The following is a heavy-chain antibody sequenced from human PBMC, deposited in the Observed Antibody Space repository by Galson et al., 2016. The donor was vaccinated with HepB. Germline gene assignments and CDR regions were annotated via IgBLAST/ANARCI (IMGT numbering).Heavy chain of an antibody. CDR2: INKDGSGE. CDR1: GFTFSSCG. CDR3: ARDGGGFDY. J-gene: IGHJ4*02. Sequence: SLRLSCASSGFTFSSCGMSWVRQAPGKGLEYVANINKDGSGEYYVGSVKGRFTIARDNAKNSLHLQMNSLRDEDTAVYYCARDGGGFDYWGQGTLVTVSS. V-gene: IGHV3-7*01. D-gene: IGHD3-16*01.